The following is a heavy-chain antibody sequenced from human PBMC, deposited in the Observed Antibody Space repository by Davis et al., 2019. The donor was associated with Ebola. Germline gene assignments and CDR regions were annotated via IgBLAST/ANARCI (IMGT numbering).Heavy chain of an antibody. CDR2: IIPIFGTA. J-gene: IGHJ4*02. CDR1: GGSFSSYA. V-gene: IGHV1-69*06. Sequence: AASVKVSCKASGGSFSSYAISWVRQAPGQGLEWMGGIIPIFGTANYAQKFQGRVTITADKSTSTAYMELSSLRSEDTAVYYCAREAGGYCSGGSCHSVDYWGQGTLVTVSS. CDR3: AREAGGYCSGGSCHSVDY. D-gene: IGHD2-15*01.